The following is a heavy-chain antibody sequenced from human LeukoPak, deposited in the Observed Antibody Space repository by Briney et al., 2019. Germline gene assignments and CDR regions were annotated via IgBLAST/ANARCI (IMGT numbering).Heavy chain of an antibody. Sequence: SETLSLTCGVSGASLSGYYWNWIRQPPGKGLEWIGSISYSGSTYYNPSLRSRVTISVDTSKNQFSLKLTSVTAADTAVYYCAAYYYDSSGYLGCGQGTLVTVSS. V-gene: IGHV4-59*05. CDR3: AAYYYDSSGYLG. J-gene: IGHJ4*02. CDR2: ISYSGST. CDR1: GASLSGYY. D-gene: IGHD3-22*01.